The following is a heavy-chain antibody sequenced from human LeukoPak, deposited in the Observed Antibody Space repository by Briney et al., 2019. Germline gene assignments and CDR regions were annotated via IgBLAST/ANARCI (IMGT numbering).Heavy chain of an antibody. CDR3: ARDMEDIVVVIAAYDY. J-gene: IGHJ4*02. D-gene: IGHD2-15*01. Sequence: GGSLRLSCAASGFTFSTYWMHWVRQAPGKGLVWVSRIHSDGSSTSYADSVKGRFTISRDNAKDTLYLQMNGLRAEDTAVYYCARDMEDIVVVIAAYDYWGQGTLVTVSS. CDR1: GFTFSTYW. CDR2: IHSDGSST. V-gene: IGHV3-74*01.